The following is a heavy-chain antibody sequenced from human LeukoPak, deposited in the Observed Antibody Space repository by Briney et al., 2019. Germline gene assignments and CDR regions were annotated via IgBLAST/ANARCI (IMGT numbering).Heavy chain of an antibody. CDR1: GFTFSSYE. Sequence: GGSLRLSCAASGFTFSSYEMNWVRQAPGKGLEWVSYISSSGSTIYYADSVKGRFTISRDNAKNSLYLQMNSLRAEDTAVYYCARQFDWSQSFDYWGQGTLVTVPS. CDR2: ISSSGSTI. V-gene: IGHV3-48*03. D-gene: IGHD3-9*01. CDR3: ARQFDWSQSFDY. J-gene: IGHJ4*02.